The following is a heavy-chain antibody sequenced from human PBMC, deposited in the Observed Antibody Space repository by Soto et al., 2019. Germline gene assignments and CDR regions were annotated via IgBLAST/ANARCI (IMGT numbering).Heavy chain of an antibody. CDR1: GGSISSSSYY. J-gene: IGHJ6*02. V-gene: IGHV4-39*01. Sequence: ETLSLTCTVSGGSISSSSYYWGWIRQPPGKGLEWIGSIYYSGSTYYNPSLKSRVTISVDTSKNQFSLKLSSVTAADTAVYYCARPYYDYVWGSYHYYGMDVWGQGTTVTVSS. CDR3: ARPYYDYVWGSYHYYGMDV. CDR2: IYYSGST. D-gene: IGHD3-16*02.